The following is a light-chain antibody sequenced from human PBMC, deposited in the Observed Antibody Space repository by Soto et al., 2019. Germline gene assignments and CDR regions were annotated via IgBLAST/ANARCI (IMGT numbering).Light chain of an antibody. Sequence: DIQMTQSPSSLSASVGDRVTITCQASQDINSYLNWFQQKPGKAPKVLIYDASNLKTGVPSRFSGSGSGTDFTFTISRLQPEDIATYYCQQYENLPTFGQGTRLEIK. CDR1: QDINSY. V-gene: IGKV1-33*01. CDR2: DAS. J-gene: IGKJ5*01. CDR3: QQYENLPT.